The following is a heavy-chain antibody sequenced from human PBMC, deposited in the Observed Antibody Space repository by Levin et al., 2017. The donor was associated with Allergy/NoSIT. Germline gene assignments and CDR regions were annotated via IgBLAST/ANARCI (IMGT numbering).Heavy chain of an antibody. D-gene: IGHD4-17*01. CDR1: GYTFTGYY. CDR2: INPNSGGT. V-gene: IGHV1-2*02. CDR3: ARDYGDYERNYWYFDR. J-gene: IGHJ2*01. Sequence: GASVKVSCKASGYTFTGYYMHWVRQAPGQGLEWMGWINPNSGGTNYAQKFQGRVTMTRDTSISTAYMELSRLRSDDTAVYYCARDYGDYERNYWYFDRWGRGTLVTVSS.